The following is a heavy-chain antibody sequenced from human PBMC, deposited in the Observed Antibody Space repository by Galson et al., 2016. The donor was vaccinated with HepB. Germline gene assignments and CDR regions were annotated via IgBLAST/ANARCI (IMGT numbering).Heavy chain of an antibody. CDR3: ARVRLVSAGLNDY. CDR1: GYVFTSFG. D-gene: IGHD5/OR15-5a*01. J-gene: IGHJ4*02. V-gene: IGHV1-18*01. CDR2: ISGYSGKT. Sequence: SVKVSCKASGYVFTSFGISWVRQAPGQGLEWMGWISGYSGKTEYAQNLQGRVTVTTDTSATTAYLELRSLRSDDTAVYYCARVRLVSAGLNDYWGQGTLVTTSS.